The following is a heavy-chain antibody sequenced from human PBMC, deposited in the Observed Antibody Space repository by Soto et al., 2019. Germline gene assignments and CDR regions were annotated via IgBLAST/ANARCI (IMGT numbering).Heavy chain of an antibody. J-gene: IGHJ6*02. CDR1: GGFISSGGYY. V-gene: IGHV4-31*03. Sequence: SETLSLTCTVSGGFISSGGYYWAWIRQHPGEGLEWIGYIYHTGSTYYNPSLKSRVTISVDTSENQFSLRLSSVTAADTAIYYCARERCSTGCPMDVWGQVATVTV. CDR3: ARERCSTGCPMDV. CDR2: IYHTGST. D-gene: IGHD2-2*01.